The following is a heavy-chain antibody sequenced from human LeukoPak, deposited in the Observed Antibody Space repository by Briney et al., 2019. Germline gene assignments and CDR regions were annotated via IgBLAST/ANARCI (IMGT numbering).Heavy chain of an antibody. J-gene: IGHJ3*02. CDR1: GFTFDDYA. CDR3: AKAFHGAVAGQDAFDI. V-gene: IGHV3-9*01. CDR2: ISWNSGSI. D-gene: IGHD6-19*01. Sequence: PGRSLRLSCAASGFTFDDYAMHWVRHAPGKGLEWVSGISWNSGSIGYADSVKGRFTISRDNAKNSLYLQMNSLRAEDTALYYCAKAFHGAVAGQDAFDIWGQGTMVTVSS.